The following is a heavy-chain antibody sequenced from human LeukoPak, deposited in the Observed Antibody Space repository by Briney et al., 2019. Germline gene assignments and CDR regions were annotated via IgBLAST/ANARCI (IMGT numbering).Heavy chain of an antibody. V-gene: IGHV3-74*01. CDR3: ARKGSGYSSSWSWFDP. CDR2: INSDGSST. J-gene: IGHJ5*02. D-gene: IGHD6-13*01. CDR1: GFSFSSYW. Sequence: GGSLRLSCAASGFSFSSYWMHWVRHVPGKGLVWVSRINSDGSSTIYADSVKGRFTISRDNAKNSVYQQMNSLRAEDTAVYYCARKGSGYSSSWSWFDPWGQGTLVTVSS.